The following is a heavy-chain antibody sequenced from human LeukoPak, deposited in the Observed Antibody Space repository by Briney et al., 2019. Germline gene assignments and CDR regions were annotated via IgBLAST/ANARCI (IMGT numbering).Heavy chain of an antibody. V-gene: IGHV4-4*07. J-gene: IGHJ4*02. D-gene: IGHD2-2*01. CDR3: ARDADIVVASEPYFDY. CDR1: GGSISSYY. CDR2: IYTSGST. Sequence: SETLSLTCTVSGGSISSYYWSWIRQPAGKGLEWIGRIYTSGSTNYNPFLKSRVTMSVDTSKNQFSLKLSSVTAADTAVYYCARDADIVVASEPYFDYWGQGTLVTVSS.